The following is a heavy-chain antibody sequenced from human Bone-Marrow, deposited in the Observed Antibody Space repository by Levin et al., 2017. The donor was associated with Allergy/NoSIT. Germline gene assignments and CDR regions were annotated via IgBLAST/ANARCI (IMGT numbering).Heavy chain of an antibody. CDR1: SGSITSVDSY. Sequence: TLSLTCTVSSGSITSVDSYWSWIRQHPGKGLEWLGSIYYNGNPYNNPSLKSRVTISMDTSENQFSLKMTSVTAADTAVYYCASGRDAYKTGYWGQGTLVTVSS. D-gene: IGHD5-24*01. V-gene: IGHV4-31*03. CDR2: IYYNGNP. CDR3: ASGRDAYKTGY. J-gene: IGHJ4*02.